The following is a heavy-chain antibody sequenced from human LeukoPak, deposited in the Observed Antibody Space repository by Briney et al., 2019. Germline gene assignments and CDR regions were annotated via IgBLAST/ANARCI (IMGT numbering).Heavy chain of an antibody. V-gene: IGHV4-59*01. CDR1: GGSISSYY. J-gene: IGHJ6*04. CDR2: IYYSGST. CDR3: ARDRRRAWYYGMDV. Sequence: SGTLSLTCTVSGGSISSYYWSWIRQPPGKGLEWIGYIYYSGSTNYNPSLKSRVTISVDTSKNQFSLKLSSVTAADTAVYYCARDRRRAWYYGMDVWGKGTTVTVSS.